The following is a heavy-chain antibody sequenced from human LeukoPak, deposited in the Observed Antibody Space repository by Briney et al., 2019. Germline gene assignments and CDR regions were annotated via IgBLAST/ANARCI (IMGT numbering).Heavy chain of an antibody. D-gene: IGHD3-10*01. Sequence: GASVKVSCKASGYTFTGYSMHWVRQAPGQGLEWVGWINPNSGGTNYAQKFQGWVTMTRDTSISTAYMELSRLRSDDTAVYYCARSMAGCGAWHDAFDFWGQGTMVTVSS. CDR2: INPNSGGT. V-gene: IGHV1-2*04. CDR3: ARSMAGCGAWHDAFDF. CDR1: GYTFTGYS. J-gene: IGHJ3*01.